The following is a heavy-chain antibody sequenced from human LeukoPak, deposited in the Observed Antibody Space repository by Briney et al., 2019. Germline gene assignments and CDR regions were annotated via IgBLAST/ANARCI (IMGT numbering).Heavy chain of an antibody. J-gene: IGHJ4*02. V-gene: IGHV3-15*01. CDR1: GFTFSAYW. D-gene: IGHD3-22*01. CDR2: IKSKTDGGTT. Sequence: TGGSLRLSCAASGFTFSAYWMSWVRQAPGKGLEWVGRIKSKTDGGTTDYAAPVKGRFTISRDDSKNTLYLQMNSLKTEDTAVYYCTTGPIVEGDDYWGQGTLVTVSS. CDR3: TTGPIVEGDDY.